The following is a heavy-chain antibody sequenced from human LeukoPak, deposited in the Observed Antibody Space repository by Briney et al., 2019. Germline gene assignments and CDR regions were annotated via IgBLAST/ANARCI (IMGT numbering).Heavy chain of an antibody. J-gene: IGHJ4*02. CDR2: IYHTGST. D-gene: IGHD4-17*01. V-gene: IGHV4-59*01. Sequence: SETLSLTCTVSGASIRSYYWSWTRQTPGKGLEWIGYIYHTGSTKYNTSLKSRVTISIDTSKNHCSLTLTSVTAADTAVYYCSTDSPTGFDHWGQGALVTVSS. CDR3: STDSPTGFDH. CDR1: GASIRSYY.